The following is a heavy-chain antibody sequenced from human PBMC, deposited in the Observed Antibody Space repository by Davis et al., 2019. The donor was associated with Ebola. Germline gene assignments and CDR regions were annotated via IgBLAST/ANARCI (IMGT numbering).Heavy chain of an antibody. CDR1: GYTFTGYY. V-gene: IGHV1-2*06. D-gene: IGHD2-2*01. CDR2: INPNSGDT. J-gene: IGHJ4*02. Sequence: ASVKVSCKASGYTFTGYYMHWVRQAPGQGLEWMGRINPNSGDTNYAQKVQGRVTMTRDTSISTAYMELSRLRSDDTAVYYCAREANQLLSYWGQGTLVTVSS. CDR3: AREANQLLSY.